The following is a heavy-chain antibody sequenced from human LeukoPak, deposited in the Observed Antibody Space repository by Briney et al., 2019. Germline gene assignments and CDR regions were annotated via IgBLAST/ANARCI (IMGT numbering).Heavy chain of an antibody. CDR3: ARGPIAVAGLDY. Sequence: SETLSLTCTVSGGSISSGGYYWSWIRQHPGKGLEWIGYIYYSGSTYYNPSLKSRVTISVDTSKNQFSLKLSSVTAADTAVYYCARGPIAVAGLDYWGQGTLVTVSS. D-gene: IGHD6-19*01. CDR2: IYYSGST. J-gene: IGHJ4*02. V-gene: IGHV4-31*03. CDR1: GGSISSGGYY.